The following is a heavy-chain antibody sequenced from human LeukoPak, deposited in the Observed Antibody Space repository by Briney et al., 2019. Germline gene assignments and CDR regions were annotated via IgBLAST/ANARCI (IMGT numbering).Heavy chain of an antibody. CDR3: AKDGRTVTGSYPFDY. J-gene: IGHJ4*02. D-gene: IGHD1-26*01. CDR2: ISGSGGST. Sequence: SGGSLRLSCAASGFTFSSYAMSWVRQAPGKGLEWVSAISGSGGSTYYADSVKGRFTISRDNSKNTLYLQMNSLRAEDTAVYYCAKDGRTVTGSYPFDYWGQGTLVTVSS. V-gene: IGHV3-23*01. CDR1: GFTFSSYA.